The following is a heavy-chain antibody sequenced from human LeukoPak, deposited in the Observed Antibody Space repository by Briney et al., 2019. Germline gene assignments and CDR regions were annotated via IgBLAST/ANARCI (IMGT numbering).Heavy chain of an antibody. V-gene: IGHV4-34*01. CDR2: INHSGST. D-gene: IGHD3-10*01. CDR1: GGSFSGYY. J-gene: IGHJ4*02. CDR3: ARGTIMVRGVLDY. Sequence: KPSETLSLTCAVYGGSFSGYYWSWIRQPPGKGLEWIGEINHSGSTNYNPSLKSRVTISVDTSKNQFSLKLSSVTAADTAVYYCARGTIMVRGVLDYWGQGTLVTVSS.